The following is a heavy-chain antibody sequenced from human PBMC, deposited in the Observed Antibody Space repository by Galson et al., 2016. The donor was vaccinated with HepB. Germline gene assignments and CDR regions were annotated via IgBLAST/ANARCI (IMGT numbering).Heavy chain of an antibody. J-gene: IGHJ5*02. D-gene: IGHD2-2*01. Sequence: SETLSLTCAVSGVSIKTSNWWSWVRQPPGKGLEWIGEIYHSGSTHYNPSLKSRVTMSVDKSKNQFSLKLSSVTAADTAVYYCARTDIVLIPAAGSESFNWFDPWGRGTLVTVSS. CDR1: GVSIKTSNW. CDR3: ARTDIVLIPAAGSESFNWFDP. V-gene: IGHV4-4*02. CDR2: IYHSGST.